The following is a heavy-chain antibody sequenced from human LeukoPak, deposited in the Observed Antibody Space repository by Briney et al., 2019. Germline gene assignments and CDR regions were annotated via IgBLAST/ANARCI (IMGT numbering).Heavy chain of an antibody. CDR1: GGSVSSGGYS. CDR3: ASVRRDGYMGVDY. Sequence: SETLSLTCTVSGGSVSSGGYSWSWIRQPPGKGLEWIGYIYHSGSTYYNPSLKSRVTISVDTSKNQFSLKLSSVTAADTAVYYCASVRRDGYMGVDYWGQGTLVTVSS. V-gene: IGHV4-30-2*02. CDR2: IYHSGST. J-gene: IGHJ4*02. D-gene: IGHD5-24*01.